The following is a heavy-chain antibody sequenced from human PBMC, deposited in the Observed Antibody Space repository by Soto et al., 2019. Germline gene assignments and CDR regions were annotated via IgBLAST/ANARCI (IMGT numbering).Heavy chain of an antibody. D-gene: IGHD2-21*02. CDR3: ARDHIVVVTAIRRFDY. J-gene: IGHJ4*02. CDR2: ISYDGSNK. Sequence: PGGSLRLSGAASGFTFSSYSMNWVRQAPGKGLEWVAVISYDGSNKYYADSVKGRFTISRDNSKNTLYLQMNSLRAEDTAVYYCARDHIVVVTAIRRFDYWGQGTLVTVSS. CDR1: GFTFSSYS. V-gene: IGHV3-30*03.